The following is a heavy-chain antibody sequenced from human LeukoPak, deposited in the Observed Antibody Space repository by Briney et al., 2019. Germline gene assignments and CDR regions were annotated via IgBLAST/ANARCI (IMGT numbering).Heavy chain of an antibody. CDR2: ISSNSSYI. CDR3: AGVRRVAALDH. CDR1: GFTFSSYS. Sequence: GGSLRLSCAASGFTFSSYSMNWVRQAPGKGLEWVSSISSNSSYIYYADSVKGRFTISRDNAKNSLYLQMNSLRAEDTAVYYCAGVRRVAALDHWGQGTLVTVSS. D-gene: IGHD6-13*01. J-gene: IGHJ4*02. V-gene: IGHV3-21*01.